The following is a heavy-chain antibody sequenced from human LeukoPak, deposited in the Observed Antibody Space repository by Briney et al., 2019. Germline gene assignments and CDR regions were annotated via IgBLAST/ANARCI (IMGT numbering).Heavy chain of an antibody. CDR2: ISGGSDAI. J-gene: IGHJ4*02. CDR3: GGDRPPVGAIDY. CDR1: GFTFSDHP. D-gene: IGHD1-26*01. V-gene: IGHV3-48*02. Sequence: GGSLRLSCAASGFTFSDHPMNWVRQAPGEGLEWVSYISGGSDAIYYADSVKGRFTISTDNAKNSLYLQMNSRTDEDTTVYFCGGDRPPVGAIDYWGQGTLVTVSS.